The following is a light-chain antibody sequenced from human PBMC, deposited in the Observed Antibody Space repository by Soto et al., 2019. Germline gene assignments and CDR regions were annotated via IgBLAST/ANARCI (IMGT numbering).Light chain of an antibody. CDR3: QQYNNLPRT. J-gene: IGKJ4*01. Sequence: EIVMRQSPATLSVSRGEGATLSCRASQIVSSNLAWCHQKPVRAPRLLIYGAATRATDIPARFCGSGSGTEVTLTISSLLSDDDAVYYCQQYNNLPRTFGGGTKVDIK. V-gene: IGKV3-15*01. CDR1: QIVSSN. CDR2: GAA.